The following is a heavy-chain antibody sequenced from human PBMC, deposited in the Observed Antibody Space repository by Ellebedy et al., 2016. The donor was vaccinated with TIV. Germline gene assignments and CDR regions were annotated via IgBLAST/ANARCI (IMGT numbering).Heavy chain of an antibody. CDR3: AREYEEYYFDY. Sequence: DSVKGRFTISRDNSKNTLNLQMNSLRVEDTAVYYCAREYEEYYFDYWGQGTLVTVSS. V-gene: IGHV3-30*07. J-gene: IGHJ4*02. D-gene: IGHD3-10*01.